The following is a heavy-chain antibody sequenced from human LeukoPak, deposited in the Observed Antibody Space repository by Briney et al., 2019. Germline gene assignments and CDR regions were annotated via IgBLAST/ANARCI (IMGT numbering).Heavy chain of an antibody. CDR3: ARVPATYYYDSSVVDI. CDR2: IYSGGST. Sequence: PGGSLRLSCAASGFTVSSNYMNWVRQAPGKGLEWVSVIYSGGSTYYADSVKGRFTISRDNSKNTLYLQMNSLRAEDTAVYYCARVPATYYYDSSVVDIWGQGTMVTVSS. J-gene: IGHJ3*02. CDR1: GFTVSSNY. V-gene: IGHV3-53*01. D-gene: IGHD3-22*01.